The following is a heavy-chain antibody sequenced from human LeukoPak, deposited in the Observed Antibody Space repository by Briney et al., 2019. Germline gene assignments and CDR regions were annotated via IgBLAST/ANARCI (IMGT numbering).Heavy chain of an antibody. CDR2: INHSGST. J-gene: IGHJ4*02. CDR3: ARGGSLTDSSGYYYGY. Sequence: SETLSLTCAVYGGSFSGYYWSWIRQPPGKGLEWIGEINHSGSTNYNPSLKSRVTISVDTSKNQFSLKLSSVTAADTAVYYCARGGSLTDSSGYYYGYWGQGTLVTVSS. CDR1: GGSFSGYY. V-gene: IGHV4-34*01. D-gene: IGHD3-22*01.